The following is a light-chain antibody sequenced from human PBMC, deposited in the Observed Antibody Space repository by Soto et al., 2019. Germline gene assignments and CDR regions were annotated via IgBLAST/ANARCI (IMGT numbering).Light chain of an antibody. V-gene: IGLV1-40*01. CDR3: RSYDHSLRARV. CDR1: SSNIGTPWP. CDR2: DNT. J-gene: IGLJ3*02. Sequence: QSVLTQPPSVSGAPGQRVTIFCTGTSSNIGTPWPVHWYQQLPGTAPKLLIYDNTNRPSGVPDRFSGSKSGTSASLAITGLQAEDVADYYCRSYDHSLRARVFGGGTKVTVL.